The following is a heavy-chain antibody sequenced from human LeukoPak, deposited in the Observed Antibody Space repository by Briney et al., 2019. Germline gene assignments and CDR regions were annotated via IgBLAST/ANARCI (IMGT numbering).Heavy chain of an antibody. D-gene: IGHD5-12*01. CDR3: AREVRGYYFDY. Sequence: QPGGSLRLSCAASGFTVTSNYMTWVRQAPGKGLEWVSVISSGGNTYCADSVKGRFTISRDNSKNTVYLQMNGLRAEDTAVYYCAREVRGYYFDYWGQGTLVTASS. CDR2: ISSGGNT. V-gene: IGHV3-53*01. CDR1: GFTVTSNY. J-gene: IGHJ4*02.